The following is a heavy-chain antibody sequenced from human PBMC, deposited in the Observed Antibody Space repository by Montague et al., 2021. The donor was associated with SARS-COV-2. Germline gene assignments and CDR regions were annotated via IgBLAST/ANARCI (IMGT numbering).Heavy chain of an antibody. CDR2: ISSSSSYI. V-gene: IGHV3-21*01. CDR1: GFTFSSYS. J-gene: IGHJ4*02. D-gene: IGHD6-19*01. Sequence: SLRLSCAASGFTFSSYSMNWVRQAPGKGLEWVASISSSSSYIYYADSVKGRFTISRDNAKNSLYLQMNSLRAEDTAVYYCARDGYARSGWYHYWGQGTLVTVSS. CDR3: ARDGYARSGWYHY.